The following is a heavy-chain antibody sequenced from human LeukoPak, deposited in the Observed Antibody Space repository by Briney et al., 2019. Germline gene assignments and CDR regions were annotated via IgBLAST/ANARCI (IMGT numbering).Heavy chain of an antibody. CDR3: AKVRDWYFDL. CDR1: GFTFSTYA. CDR2: ISGSDGRT. Sequence: PGGSLRLSCAASGFTFSTYAMSWVRQAPGKGLEWVSGISGSDGRTFYTDSVKGRFTISRDNSKNTLYLQMNSLTAEDTAVYYCAKVRDWYFDLWGRGTLVTVTS. V-gene: IGHV3-23*01. J-gene: IGHJ2*01.